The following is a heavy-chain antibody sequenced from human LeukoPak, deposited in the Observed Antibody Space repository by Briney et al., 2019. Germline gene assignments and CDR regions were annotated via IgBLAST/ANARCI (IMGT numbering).Heavy chain of an antibody. V-gene: IGHV3-74*01. D-gene: IGHD2/OR15-2a*01. J-gene: IGHJ4*02. CDR2: NTEAGSGK. CDR3: ARDGQGPISLDY. Sequence: PGGSLRLSCAAPGFTASGYWMHWVRQHPARGLLWLSYNTEAGSGKRYEASVRGRFTISRDNAKNTVHLQMNSLRVDDTAVYYCARDGQGPISLDYWGQGTPVTVSS. CDR1: GFTASGYW.